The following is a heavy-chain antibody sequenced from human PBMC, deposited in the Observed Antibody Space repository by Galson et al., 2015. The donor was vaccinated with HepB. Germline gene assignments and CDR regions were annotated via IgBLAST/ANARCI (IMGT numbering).Heavy chain of an antibody. CDR2: IKKDGSEK. Sequence: SLRLSCAGSGFTLNSYWMTWVRQAPGKGLEWVANIKKDGSEKNYVDSVKGRFTISRDNAKNSLYLQMNSLRAEDTGVYYCVKEIASAQWGQGTLVTVSS. V-gene: IGHV3-7*01. CDR3: VKEIASAQ. J-gene: IGHJ4*02. CDR1: GFTLNSYW. D-gene: IGHD6-13*01.